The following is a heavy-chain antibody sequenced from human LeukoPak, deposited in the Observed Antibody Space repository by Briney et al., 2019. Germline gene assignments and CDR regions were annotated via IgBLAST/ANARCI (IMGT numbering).Heavy chain of an antibody. CDR2: ISSSSSYI. D-gene: IGHD6-19*01. CDR3: ASPHSGHYYYYGMDV. V-gene: IGHV3-21*01. J-gene: IGHJ6*02. Sequence: GGSLRLPCAASGFTFSSYSMNWVRQAPGKGLEWVSSISSSSSYIYYADSVKGRFTISRDNAKNSLYLQMNSLRAEDTAVYYCASPHSGHYYYYGMDVWGQGTTVTVSS. CDR1: GFTFSSYS.